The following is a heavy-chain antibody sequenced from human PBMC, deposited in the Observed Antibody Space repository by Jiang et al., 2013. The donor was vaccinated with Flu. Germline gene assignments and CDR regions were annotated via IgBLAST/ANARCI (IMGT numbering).Heavy chain of an antibody. D-gene: IGHD3-22*01. Sequence: QAPGKGLEWVSYISSSGSTIYYADSVKGRFTISRDNAKNSLYLQMNSLRAEDTAVYYCARDFVITSPVKYDAFDIWGQGTMVTVSS. V-gene: IGHV3-48*03. CDR3: ARDFVITSPVKYDAFDI. J-gene: IGHJ3*02. CDR2: ISSSGSTI.